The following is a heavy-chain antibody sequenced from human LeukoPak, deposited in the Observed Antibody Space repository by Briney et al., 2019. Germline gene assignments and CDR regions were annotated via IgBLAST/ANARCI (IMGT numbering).Heavy chain of an antibody. CDR2: INHSGST. D-gene: IGHD5-18*01. J-gene: IGHJ4*02. CDR3: ARAKNSGYSYGLGY. CDR1: GGSFSGYY. V-gene: IGHV4-34*01. Sequence: SETLSLTCAVYGGSFSGYYWSWIRQPPGKGLEWIGEINHSGSTNYNPSLKSRVTISVDKSKNQFSLKLSSVTAAGTAVYYCARAKNSGYSYGLGYWGQGTLVTVSS.